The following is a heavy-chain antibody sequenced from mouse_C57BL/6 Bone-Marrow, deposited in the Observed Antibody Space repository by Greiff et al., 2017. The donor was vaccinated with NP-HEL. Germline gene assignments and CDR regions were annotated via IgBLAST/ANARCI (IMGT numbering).Heavy chain of an antibody. CDR1: GFTFSDYY. D-gene: IGHD2-3*01. J-gene: IGHJ3*01. V-gene: IGHV5-16*01. Sequence: DVKLVESEGGLVQPGSSMKLSCTASGFTFSDYYMAWVRQVPEKGLEWVANINYDGSSTYYLDSLKSRFIISRDNAKNILYLQMSSLKSEDTATYYCARIDGYYTWFAYWGQGTLVTVSA. CDR2: INYDGSST. CDR3: ARIDGYYTWFAY.